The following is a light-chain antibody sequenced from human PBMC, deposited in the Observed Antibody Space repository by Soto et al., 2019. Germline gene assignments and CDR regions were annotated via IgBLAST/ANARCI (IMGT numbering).Light chain of an antibody. J-gene: IGLJ2*01. CDR1: SSDVGRYNY. CDR3: SSYTNSGSV. Sequence: QSVLTQPASVSGSPGQSITISCTGTSSDVGRYNYVSWYQQHPDKAPKLLIYEVSNRPSGVSNRFSGSKSGNTASLTIYGLQAEDEADYYCSSYTNSGSVFGGGTKLTVL. V-gene: IGLV2-14*01. CDR2: EVS.